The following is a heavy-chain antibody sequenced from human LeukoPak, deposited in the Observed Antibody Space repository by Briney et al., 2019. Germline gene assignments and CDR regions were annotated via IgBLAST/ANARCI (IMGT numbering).Heavy chain of an antibody. CDR1: GYTLTELS. D-gene: IGHD3-22*01. CDR2: FDPEDGET. V-gene: IGHV1-24*01. Sequence: ASVKVSCKVSGYTLTELSMHWVRQAPGKGLEWMGGFDPEDGETIYAQKFQGRVTMAEDTSTDTAYVEPSSLRSEDTAVYYCATARYADDSSGYYGDWGQGTLVTVSS. CDR3: ATARYADDSSGYYGD. J-gene: IGHJ4*02.